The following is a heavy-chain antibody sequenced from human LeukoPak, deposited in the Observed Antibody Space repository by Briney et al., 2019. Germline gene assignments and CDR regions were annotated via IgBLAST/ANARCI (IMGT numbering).Heavy chain of an antibody. CDR1: GFTFSRYT. D-gene: IGHD2-15*01. J-gene: IGHJ3*02. V-gene: IGHV3-21*01. Sequence: GGSLRLSCAASGFTFSRYTMNWVRQAPGKGLEWVSTISDTSTYIYYADSVKGRFTISRDNAKNSLYLQMNSLRAEDTAVYYCANRYCSGGSCPKVGAFDIWGQGTMVTVSS. CDR3: ANRYCSGGSCPKVGAFDI. CDR2: ISDTSTYI.